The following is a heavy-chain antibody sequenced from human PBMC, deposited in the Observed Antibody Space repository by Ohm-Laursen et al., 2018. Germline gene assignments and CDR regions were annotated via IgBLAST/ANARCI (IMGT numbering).Heavy chain of an antibody. V-gene: IGHV4-31*03. CDR1: GGSISSGAYY. CDR2: IYYSGNT. J-gene: IGHJ4*02. Sequence: PSETLSLTCTVSGGSISSGAYYWSWIRQHPGKGLEWIGYIYYSGNTYYNPSLKSRVTISVDASKNQFSLKVSSVTAADTVVYYCARVASGYDYDYWGQGTLVTVSS. CDR3: ARVASGYDYDY. D-gene: IGHD5-12*01.